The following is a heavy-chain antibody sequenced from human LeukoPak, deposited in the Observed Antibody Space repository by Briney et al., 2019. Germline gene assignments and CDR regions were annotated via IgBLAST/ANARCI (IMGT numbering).Heavy chain of an antibody. J-gene: IGHJ4*02. CDR1: GFTFDDYA. CDR3: AKGITYYDSSGVDY. CDR2: ISWNSGSI. D-gene: IGHD3-22*01. Sequence: PGRSLRLSCAASGFTFDDYAMHWVRHAPGKGLEWVSGISWNSGSIGYADSVKGRFTISRDNAKNSLYLQMNSLRAEDTALYYCAKGITYYDSSGVDYWGQGTLVTVSS. V-gene: IGHV3-9*01.